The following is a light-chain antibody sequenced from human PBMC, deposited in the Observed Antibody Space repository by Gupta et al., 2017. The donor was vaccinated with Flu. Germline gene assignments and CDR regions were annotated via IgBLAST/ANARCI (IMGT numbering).Light chain of an antibody. CDR3: SSYTSSSTLEWV. V-gene: IGLV2-14*01. CDR2: EVS. CDR1: SSDVGGYNY. Sequence: QSALTQPASVSGSPGQSITISCTGTSSDVGGYNYVSWYQQHPGKAPKLMIYEVSNRPSGVSNRFPGSKSGNTASLTISGLQAEDEADYYCSSYTSSSTLEWVFGGGTKLTVL. J-gene: IGLJ3*02.